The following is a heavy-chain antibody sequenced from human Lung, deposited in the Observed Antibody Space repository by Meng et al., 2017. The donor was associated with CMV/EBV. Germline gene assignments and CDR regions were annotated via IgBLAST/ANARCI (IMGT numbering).Heavy chain of an antibody. V-gene: IGHV3-15*01. CDR1: GSGFIFSNLW. D-gene: IGHD1-14*01. Sequence: EVQLVEAGGGVVKPGGFLRLSXTGSGSGFIFSNLWINWVRQVTGKVLEWVGRINSKVDGETTDYAAPVKGRFTISRDDSRNTLYLYMNSLKTEDTADYYCTTDRPGSGGITHDYWGQGTQVTVSS. J-gene: IGHJ4*02. CDR3: TTDRPGSGGITHDY. CDR2: INSKVDGETT.